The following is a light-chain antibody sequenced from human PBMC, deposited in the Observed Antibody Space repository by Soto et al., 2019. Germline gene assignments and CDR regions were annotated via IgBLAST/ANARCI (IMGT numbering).Light chain of an antibody. V-gene: IGKV1-5*03. Sequence: DIQMTQSPSTLSASVGDRVTITCRASQSINNGLAWYQQKPGEAPNLLIYKASTIESGVPSRFSGSASGTEFTLTISSLQPDDYATYYCQQYTYYPWTFGQGTKVEIK. CDR3: QQYTYYPWT. CDR1: QSINNG. J-gene: IGKJ1*01. CDR2: KAS.